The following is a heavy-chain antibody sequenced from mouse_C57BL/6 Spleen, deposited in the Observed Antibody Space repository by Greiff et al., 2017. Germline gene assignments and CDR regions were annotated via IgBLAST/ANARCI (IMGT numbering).Heavy chain of an antibody. CDR2: IYPGDGDT. V-gene: IGHV1-80*01. J-gene: IGHJ4*01. D-gene: IGHD3-1*01. Sequence: QVQLQQSGAELVKPGASVKISCKASGYAFSSYWMNWVKQRPGKGLEWIGQIYPGDGDTNSNGKFKGKATLTADKSSSTAYMQLSSLTSEDSAVYFCARSGNPLAMDYWGQGTSVTVAS. CDR1: GYAFSSYW. CDR3: ARSGNPLAMDY.